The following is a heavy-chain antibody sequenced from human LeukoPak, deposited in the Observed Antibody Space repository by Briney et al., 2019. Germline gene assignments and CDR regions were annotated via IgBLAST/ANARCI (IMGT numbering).Heavy chain of an antibody. Sequence: GGSLRLSCAASGFTFDDYAMHWVRQAPGKGLEWVSLISWDGGSSYYADSVKGRFTISRDNSKNSLYLQVNSLRAEDTALYYCATSAGTSGGHFDYWGQGTLVSVSS. D-gene: IGHD3-10*01. J-gene: IGHJ4*02. CDR3: ATSAGTSGGHFDY. CDR2: ISWDGGSS. CDR1: GFTFDDYA. V-gene: IGHV3-43D*03.